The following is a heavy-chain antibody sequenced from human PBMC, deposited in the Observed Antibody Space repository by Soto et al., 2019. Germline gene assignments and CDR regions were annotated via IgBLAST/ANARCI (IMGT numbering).Heavy chain of an antibody. Sequence: SETLSLTCAVYGGSFSGYYWSWIRQPPGKGLEWIGEINHSGSTNYNPSLKSRVTISVDTSKNQFSLKLNSVTAADTAVYYCLRSHGGYWGQGIQVTVSS. J-gene: IGHJ4*02. CDR1: GGSFSGYY. CDR2: INHSGST. CDR3: LRSHGGY. V-gene: IGHV4-34*01.